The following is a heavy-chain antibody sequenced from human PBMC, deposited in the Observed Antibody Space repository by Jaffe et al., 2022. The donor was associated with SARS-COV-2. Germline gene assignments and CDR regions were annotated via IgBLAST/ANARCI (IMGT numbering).Heavy chain of an antibody. V-gene: IGHV5-10-1*03. D-gene: IGHD6-19*01. CDR1: GYTFSNYW. J-gene: IGHJ5*02. Sequence: VQLVQSGGEVIKSGESLRISCKASGYTFSNYWISWVRQTPGKGLEWMGTMNPADSYLHYSPSFQGLVTISVDRSINTAYLQWSSLNASDTGIYFCARHLGRPQYRGWFSPYDRLWFDPWGQGTLVTVSS. CDR2: MNPADSYL. CDR3: ARHLGRPQYRGWFSPYDRLWFDP.